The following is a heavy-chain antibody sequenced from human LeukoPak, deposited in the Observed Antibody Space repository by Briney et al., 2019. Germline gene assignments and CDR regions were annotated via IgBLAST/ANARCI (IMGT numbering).Heavy chain of an antibody. CDR2: IRNDGSNK. CDR3: AKGAVTYYYDSSGYYPFDY. CDR1: GFTFSSYG. D-gene: IGHD3-22*01. Sequence: GGSLTLSCAASGFTFSSYGMHWIRQAPAKGMELVAFIRNDGSNKYYANSVKGRFTTSRDNSKNTLYLQMNSLRAEDTAVYYCAKGAVTYYYDSSGYYPFDYWGQGTLVTVSS. J-gene: IGHJ4*02. V-gene: IGHV3-30*02.